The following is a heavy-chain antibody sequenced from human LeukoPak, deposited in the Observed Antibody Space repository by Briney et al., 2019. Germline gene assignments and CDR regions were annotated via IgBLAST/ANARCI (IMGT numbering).Heavy chain of an antibody. CDR3: ARERRELLNWFDP. CDR1: GGSISGYY. D-gene: IGHD1-26*01. J-gene: IGHJ5*02. Sequence: PSETLSLTCTVSGGSISGYYWSWIRQPPGKGLEWIGYIYYSGSTNYNPSLKSRVTISVDTSKNQFSLKLSSVTAADTAVYYCARERRELLNWFDPWGQGTLVTVSS. CDR2: IYYSGST. V-gene: IGHV4-59*01.